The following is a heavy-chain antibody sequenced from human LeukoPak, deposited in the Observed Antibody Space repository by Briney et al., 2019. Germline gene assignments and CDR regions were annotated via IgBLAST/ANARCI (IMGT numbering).Heavy chain of an antibody. CDR1: GFTFSSYA. J-gene: IGHJ4*02. D-gene: IGHD3-10*01. Sequence: GGSLRLSCAASGFTFSSYAMHWVRQAPGKGLESVAVISYDGSNKYYADSVKGRFTISRDNSKNTLDLQMTSLRAEDTAVYYCAKDKSMVRELDYWGQGNLVTVSS. V-gene: IGHV3-30*04. CDR3: AKDKSMVRELDY. CDR2: ISYDGSNK.